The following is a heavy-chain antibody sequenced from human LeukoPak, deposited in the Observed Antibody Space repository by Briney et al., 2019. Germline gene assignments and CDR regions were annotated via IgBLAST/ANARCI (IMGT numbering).Heavy chain of an antibody. CDR2: TNPNSGNT. D-gene: IGHD5-18*01. CDR1: GYTFTSYD. Sequence: ASVKVSCKASGYTFTSYDINWVRQATGQGLEWMGWTNPNSGNTGYAQKFQGRVTMTRNTSISTAYMELRSLRSDDTAVYYCARRYSYGLNYDYWGQGTLVTVSS. CDR3: ARRYSYGLNYDY. V-gene: IGHV1-8*01. J-gene: IGHJ4*02.